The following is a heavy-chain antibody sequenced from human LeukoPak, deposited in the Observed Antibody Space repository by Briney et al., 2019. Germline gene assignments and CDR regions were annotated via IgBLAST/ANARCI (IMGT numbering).Heavy chain of an antibody. CDR1: GFTFSSYA. J-gene: IGHJ4*02. D-gene: IGHD3-10*01. CDR3: ARDPEYYVSGSLYFDY. CDR2: ISYDGSNK. V-gene: IGHV3-30-3*01. Sequence: GGSLRLSCAASGFTFSSYAMHWVRQAPGKGLEWVAVISYDGSNKYYADSVKGRFTISRDNSKNTLYLQMNSLRAEDTAVYYCARDPEYYVSGSLYFDYWGQGTLVTVSS.